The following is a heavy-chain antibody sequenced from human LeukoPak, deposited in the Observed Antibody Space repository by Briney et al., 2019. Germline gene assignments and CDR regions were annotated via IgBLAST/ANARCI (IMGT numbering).Heavy chain of an antibody. V-gene: IGHV3-11*06. J-gene: IGHJ6*02. D-gene: IGHD2-15*01. CDR1: GFTFSDYY. CDR3: ARERGYYCSGGSCLPQYYGMDV. Sequence: GGSLRLSCAASGFTFSDYYMTWIRQAPGKGLEWVSYISSSGKYTNYADSVKGRFTISRDNTKNSLYLQMNSLRAEDTAVYYCARERGYYCSGGSCLPQYYGMDVWGQGTTVTVSS. CDR2: ISSSGKYT.